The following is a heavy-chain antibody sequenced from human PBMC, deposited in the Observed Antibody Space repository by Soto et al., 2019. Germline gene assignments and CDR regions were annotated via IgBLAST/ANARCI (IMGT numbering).Heavy chain of an antibody. D-gene: IGHD2-15*01. Sequence: SVKVSCKASGGTFSSYAISWLRQAPLKGLEWMGGIIPIFGTANYAQKFQGRVTITADKSTSTAYMELSSLRSEDTAVYYCASSYCSGGRCSSLIYYYYGMDVWGQGTTVTVSS. V-gene: IGHV1-69*06. J-gene: IGHJ6*02. CDR3: ASSYCSGGRCSSLIYYYYGMDV. CDR1: GGTFSSYA. CDR2: IIPIFGTA.